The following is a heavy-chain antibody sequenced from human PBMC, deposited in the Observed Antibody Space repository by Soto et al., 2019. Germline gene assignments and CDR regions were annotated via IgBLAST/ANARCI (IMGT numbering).Heavy chain of an antibody. J-gene: IGHJ4*02. CDR1: GGTFSSYA. Sequence: WASVKVSCKASGGTFSSYAISWVRQAPGQGLEWMGGIIPIFGTANYAQKFQGRVTITADESTSTAYMELSSLRSEDTAVYYCARETGTVTTDRGFDYWGQGTLVTVSS. CDR2: IIPIFGTA. D-gene: IGHD4-17*01. V-gene: IGHV1-69*13. CDR3: ARETGTVTTDRGFDY.